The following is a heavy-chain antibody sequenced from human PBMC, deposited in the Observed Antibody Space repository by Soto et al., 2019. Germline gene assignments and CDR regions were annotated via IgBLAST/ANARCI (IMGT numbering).Heavy chain of an antibody. J-gene: IGHJ6*03. CDR1: GGSIDSSSYH. CDR2: IYYSGST. D-gene: IGHD7-27*01. Sequence: SETLSLTCTVSGGSIDSSSYHWAWIRQPPVKGLEWIGSIYYSGSTYYNPSLKSRVTISVDTSKNQFSLKLSSVTAADAAVYYFAIGSGVNNYYYYYYMDVWGKGTTVTVSS. V-gene: IGHV4-39*01. CDR3: AIGSGVNNYYYYYYMDV.